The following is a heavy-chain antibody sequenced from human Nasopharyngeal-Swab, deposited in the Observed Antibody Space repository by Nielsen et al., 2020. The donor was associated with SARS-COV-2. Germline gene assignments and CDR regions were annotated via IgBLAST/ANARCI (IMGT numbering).Heavy chain of an antibody. CDR2: ISSSGRSK. J-gene: IGHJ2*01. CDR1: GFTFSNYA. Sequence: GESLKISCAASGFTFSNYAMSWIRQAPGKGLEWGSGISSSGRSKYYTDSVKGRFTVSRENSMNTLFLQVNSLRVEDTAVYYCAKEISSAWYWYFVLWGRGTLVTVSS. V-gene: IGHV3-23*01. D-gene: IGHD3-22*01. CDR3: AKEISSAWYWYFVL.